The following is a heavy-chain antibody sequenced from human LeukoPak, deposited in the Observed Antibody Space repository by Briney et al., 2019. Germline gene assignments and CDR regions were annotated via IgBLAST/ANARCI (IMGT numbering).Heavy chain of an antibody. CDR1: GFTFSSYG. V-gene: IGHV3-30*18. Sequence: GRSLRLSCAASGFTFSSYGMNWVRQAPGKGLEWVTFISYDGTNTYYADSVKGRFTVSRDNAKNTLYLQMNSLRAEDTAVYYCAKDQGNSYGYITLLGGTYDFWGQGTLVTVSS. CDR3: AKDQGNSYGYITLLGGTYDF. D-gene: IGHD5-18*01. J-gene: IGHJ4*02. CDR2: ISYDGTNT.